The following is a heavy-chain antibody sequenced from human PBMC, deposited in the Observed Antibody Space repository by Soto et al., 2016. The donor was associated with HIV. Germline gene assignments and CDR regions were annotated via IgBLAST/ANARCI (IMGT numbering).Heavy chain of an antibody. Sequence: VQLVESGGGVVQPGTSLRLSCAASGFAFSDHGMHWARQAPGKGLEWVAIISFDDDKIYYADSVRGRFTISRDNSIDTLYLQMNSLRTDDTATYYCAKGPYGRGLTYYYYYMDVWGKGTTVTVSS. CDR1: GFAFSDHG. D-gene: IGHD2-21*01. CDR3: AKGPYGRGLTYYYYYMDV. J-gene: IGHJ6*03. V-gene: IGHV3-30*18. CDR2: ISFDDDKI.